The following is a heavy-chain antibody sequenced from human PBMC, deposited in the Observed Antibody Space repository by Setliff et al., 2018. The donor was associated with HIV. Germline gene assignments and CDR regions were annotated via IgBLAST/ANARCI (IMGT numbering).Heavy chain of an antibody. CDR3: ARGRNRGEYYYYYMDV. Sequence: SETLSLTCAVYGGSFSDYYWNWIRQSPGKGLEWIGEINHSKSTNYNQTLKSRVTISVDTSKNQFSLRLSPVTAADTAVYYCARGRNRGEYYYYYMDVWGKGTTVTVSS. J-gene: IGHJ6*03. CDR2: INHSKST. D-gene: IGHD3-16*01. CDR1: GGSFSDYY. V-gene: IGHV4-34*01.